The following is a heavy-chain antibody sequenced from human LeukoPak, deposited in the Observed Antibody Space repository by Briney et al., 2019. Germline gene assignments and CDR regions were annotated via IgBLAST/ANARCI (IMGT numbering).Heavy chain of an antibody. Sequence: SETLSLTCTVSGGAITSYYWTYIRQPAGKGLEWIWRIHSSGGTNYSPSIKIRITMSLDTSKNQFSLNLSSVTAADTAIYYCAREFSGTSIAARVFDSWGQGTLVTVSS. CDR1: GGAITSYY. J-gene: IGHJ4*02. V-gene: IGHV4-4*07. CDR3: AREFSGTSIAARVFDS. D-gene: IGHD6-6*01. CDR2: IHSSGGT.